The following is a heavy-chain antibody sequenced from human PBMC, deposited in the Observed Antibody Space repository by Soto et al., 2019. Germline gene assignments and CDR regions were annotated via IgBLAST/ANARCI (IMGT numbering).Heavy chain of an antibody. Sequence: SETLSLTCTVSGGSISSGGYYWSWIRQHPGKGLEWIGYIYYSGSTYYNPSLKSRVTISVDTSKNQFSLKLSSVTAADTAVYYCARDPAAGNSGNWFDPWGQGTLVTVSS. V-gene: IGHV4-31*03. CDR1: GGSISSGGYY. CDR3: ARDPAAGNSGNWFDP. J-gene: IGHJ5*02. CDR2: IYYSGST. D-gene: IGHD6-13*01.